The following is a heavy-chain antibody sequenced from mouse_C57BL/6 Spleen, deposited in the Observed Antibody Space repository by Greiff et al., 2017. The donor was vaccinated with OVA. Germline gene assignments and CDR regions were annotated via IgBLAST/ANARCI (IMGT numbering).Heavy chain of an antibody. CDR2: FYPGSGSI. D-gene: IGHD2-10*02. CDR3: ARHEGYGNYPYYYAMDY. J-gene: IGHJ4*01. V-gene: IGHV1-62-2*01. CDR1: GYTFTEYT. Sequence: VQVVESGAELVKPGASVKLSCKASGYTFTEYTIHWVKQRSGQGLEWIGWFYPGSGSIKYNEKFKDKATLTADKSSSTVYMELSRLTSEDSAVYFCARHEGYGNYPYYYAMDYWGQGTSVTVSS.